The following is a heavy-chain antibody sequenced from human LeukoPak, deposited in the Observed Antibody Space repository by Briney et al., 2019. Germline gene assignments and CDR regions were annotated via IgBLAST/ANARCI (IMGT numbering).Heavy chain of an antibody. Sequence: SETLSLTCTVSGGSISSHYWSWIRQPPGKGLEWIGYIYYTGSTNYNPSLKSRLTISVDTSKNQFSLKLSSVTAADTAVYYCARVEKQDDFLTGYYGDWFDPWGQGTLVTVSS. D-gene: IGHD3-9*01. CDR2: IYYTGST. J-gene: IGHJ5*02. CDR1: GGSISSHY. CDR3: ARVEKQDDFLTGYYGDWFDP. V-gene: IGHV4-59*11.